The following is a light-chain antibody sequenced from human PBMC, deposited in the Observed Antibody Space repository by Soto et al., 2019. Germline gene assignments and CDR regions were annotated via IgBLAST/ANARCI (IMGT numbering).Light chain of an antibody. Sequence: QSALTQPPSPSGSPGQSVTISCTGTSSDVGGYNYVSWYQQHPDKAPKLMIYEVNKRPSGVPDRFSGSKSGNTASPTVSGLQAEDEADYYCSSYAGSTNPNFVFGTGTKVTVL. CDR3: SSYAGSTNPNFV. CDR2: EVN. CDR1: SSDVGGYNY. J-gene: IGLJ1*01. V-gene: IGLV2-8*01.